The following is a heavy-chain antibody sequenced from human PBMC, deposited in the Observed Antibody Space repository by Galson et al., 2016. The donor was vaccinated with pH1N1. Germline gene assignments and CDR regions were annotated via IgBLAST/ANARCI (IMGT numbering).Heavy chain of an antibody. Sequence: SLRLSCAASGFTFSSYGMHWVRQAPGKGLECLAFISYDGSRKYYADSVKGRFTISRDNSKNSLYLQMNSLRAEDTALYFCAKANSWNFGAFDIWGQGTMVTVSS. CDR2: ISYDGSRK. CDR3: AKANSWNFGAFDI. CDR1: GFTFSSYG. D-gene: IGHD1-7*01. J-gene: IGHJ3*02. V-gene: IGHV3-30*18.